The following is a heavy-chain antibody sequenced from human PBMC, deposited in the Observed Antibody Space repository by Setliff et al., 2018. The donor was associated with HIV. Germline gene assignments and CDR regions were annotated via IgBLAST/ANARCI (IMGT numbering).Heavy chain of an antibody. CDR2: IYYSGST. J-gene: IGHJ3*02. CDR1: GDSIKSSTYH. D-gene: IGHD4-17*01. V-gene: IGHV4-39*01. CDR3: ARHYGGNLDAFDI. Sequence: SETLSLTCNVSGDSIKSSTYHWGWIRQPPGKGLEWIGSIYYSGSTYYNPSLKSRVTISVDTSKNQFSLKLSSVTAADTAAFYCARHYGGNLDAFDIWGLGTMVTVSS.